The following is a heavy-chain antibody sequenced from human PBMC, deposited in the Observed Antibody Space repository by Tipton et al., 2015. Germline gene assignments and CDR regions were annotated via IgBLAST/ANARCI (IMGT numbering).Heavy chain of an antibody. J-gene: IGHJ6*02. V-gene: IGHV4-39*07. Sequence: TLSLTCTVSGGSISSSSYYWAWIRQPPGKGLEWIGSISHSGNTYYNPSLKSRVTMSRDTSKNQFSLKLSSVTAADTAVYYCAREGGYCSGGSCYNRDYYYYGMDVWGQGTTVTVSS. CDR1: GGSISSSSYY. D-gene: IGHD2-15*01. CDR3: AREGGYCSGGSCYNRDYYYYGMDV. CDR2: ISHSGNT.